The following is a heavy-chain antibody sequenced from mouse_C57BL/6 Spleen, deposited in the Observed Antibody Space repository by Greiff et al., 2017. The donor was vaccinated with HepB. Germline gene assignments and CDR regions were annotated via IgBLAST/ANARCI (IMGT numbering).Heavy chain of an antibody. J-gene: IGHJ1*03. D-gene: IGHD1-1*02. Sequence: EVQLVESGGGLVKPGGSLKLSCAASGFTFSSYAMSWVRQTPEKRLEWVATISDGGSYTYYPDNVKGRFTISRDNAKNNLYLQMSHLKSEDTAMYYCARALYGDYWYFDVWGTGTTVTVSS. CDR2: ISDGGSYT. CDR1: GFTFSSYA. CDR3: ARALYGDYWYFDV. V-gene: IGHV5-4*01.